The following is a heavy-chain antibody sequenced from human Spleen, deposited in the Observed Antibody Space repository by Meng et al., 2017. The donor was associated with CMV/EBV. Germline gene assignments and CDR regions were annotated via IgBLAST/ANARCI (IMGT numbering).Heavy chain of an antibody. V-gene: IGHV4-59*01. CDR1: GVSISSYY. J-gene: IGHJ4*02. D-gene: IGHD2-21*01. CDR2: IYYSGST. Sequence: SETLSLTCTVFGVSISSYYWTWIRQPPGKGLEWIGYIYYSGSTNYNPSLKSRVTISVDTSKNQFSLKLSSVTAADTAVYYCARDLRGGDSERFDYWGQGTLVTVSS. CDR3: ARDLRGGDSERFDY.